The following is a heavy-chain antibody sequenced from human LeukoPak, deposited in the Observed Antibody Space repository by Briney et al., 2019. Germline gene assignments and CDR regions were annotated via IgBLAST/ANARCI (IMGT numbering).Heavy chain of an antibody. Sequence: SETLSLTCTVSGGSISSYYWSWIRQPPGKGLEWIWYIYYSGSTNYNPSLKSRVTISVDTSKNQFSLKLSSVTAADTAVYYCARAQGSGWRRYYYYYMDVWGKGTTVTISS. D-gene: IGHD6-19*01. CDR2: IYYSGST. CDR3: ARAQGSGWRRYYYYYMDV. CDR1: GGSISSYY. J-gene: IGHJ6*03. V-gene: IGHV4-59*01.